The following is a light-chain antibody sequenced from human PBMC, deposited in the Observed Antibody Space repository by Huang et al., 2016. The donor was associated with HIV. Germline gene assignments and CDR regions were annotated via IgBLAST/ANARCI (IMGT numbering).Light chain of an antibody. CDR2: GAS. V-gene: IGKV1-39*01. J-gene: IGKJ1*01. Sequence: DIQMTQSPSSLSASGGDRVSITCRASQSISSYLNWYQQKPGKSPELLIYGASNLQRGVPSRFIGSGSGTDFSLTISSLQPEDFATYYCQQSDSVPRTFGQGTKVEIK. CDR1: QSISSY. CDR3: QQSDSVPRT.